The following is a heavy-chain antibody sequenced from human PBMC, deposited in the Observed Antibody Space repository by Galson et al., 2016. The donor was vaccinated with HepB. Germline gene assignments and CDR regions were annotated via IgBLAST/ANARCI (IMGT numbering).Heavy chain of an antibody. V-gene: IGHV1-8*01. CDR2: MNPNNGNT. D-gene: IGHD2-15*01. CDR1: GYSFTSFD. CDR3: ARGRDMRQWVPKNWFDT. J-gene: IGHJ5*02. Sequence: SVKVSCKASGYSFTSFDINWVRQAAGQGPEWMGWMNPNNGNTGYAQKFQGRVSMTRNASISTAYMELSSLKSDDTAVYYCARGRDMRQWVPKNWFDTWGQGTLVTVS.